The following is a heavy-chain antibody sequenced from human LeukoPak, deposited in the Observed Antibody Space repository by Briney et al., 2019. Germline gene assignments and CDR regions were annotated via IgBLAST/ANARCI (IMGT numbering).Heavy chain of an antibody. CDR1: GVTFSGSA. CDR2: IRSTANGYAT. D-gene: IGHD3-10*01. Sequence: GGSLRLSCAASGVTFSGSALHWVRKASGKGLEWVGRIRSTANGYATAYAASVKGRFTISRDDSKNTAYLQMDSLKTEDTAVYYCTGNYYGSGSYADFDYWGQGTLVTVSS. CDR3: TGNYYGSGSYADFDY. V-gene: IGHV3-73*01. J-gene: IGHJ4*02.